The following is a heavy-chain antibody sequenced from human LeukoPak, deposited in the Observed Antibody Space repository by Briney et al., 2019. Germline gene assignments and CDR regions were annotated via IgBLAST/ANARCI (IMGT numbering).Heavy chain of an antibody. CDR2: ITPYNGNT. D-gene: IGHD5-12*01. V-gene: IGHV1-18*01. Sequence: GASVKVSCKASGYTFTSYDITWVRQAPGQGLEWMGWITPYNGNTNYAQKLQGRVTMTTDTSTSTAYTELRSLRSDDTAVYYCARDSDYSGYDWFVYWGQGTLVTVSS. J-gene: IGHJ4*02. CDR3: ARDSDYSGYDWFVY. CDR1: GYTFTSYD.